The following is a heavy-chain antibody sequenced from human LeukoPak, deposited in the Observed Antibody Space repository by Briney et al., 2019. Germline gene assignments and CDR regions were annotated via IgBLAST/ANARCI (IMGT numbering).Heavy chain of an antibody. J-gene: IGHJ4*02. Sequence: SETLSLTCTVSGGSISSSSYYWGWIRQPPGKGLEWIGSIYYGGSTYYNPSLKSRVTISVDTSKNQFSLKLSSVTAADTAVYYCARVHYYDSSGYCDYWGQGTLVTVSS. D-gene: IGHD3-22*01. V-gene: IGHV4-39*07. CDR1: GGSISSSSYY. CDR2: IYYGGST. CDR3: ARVHYYDSSGYCDY.